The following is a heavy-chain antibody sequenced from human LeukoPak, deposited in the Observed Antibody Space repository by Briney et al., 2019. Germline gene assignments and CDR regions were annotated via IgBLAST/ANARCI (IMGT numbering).Heavy chain of an antibody. D-gene: IGHD6-13*01. CDR1: GFTFSSYA. V-gene: IGHV3-7*03. J-gene: IGHJ4*02. Sequence: PGGSLRLSCAASGFTFSSYAMSWVRQAPGKGLEWVANIKQDGSEKYYVDSVKGRFTISRDNAKNSLYLQMNSLRAEDTAVYYCAKSLSSSWYPEYYFDYWGQGTLVTVSS. CDR2: IKQDGSEK. CDR3: AKSLSSSWYPEYYFDY.